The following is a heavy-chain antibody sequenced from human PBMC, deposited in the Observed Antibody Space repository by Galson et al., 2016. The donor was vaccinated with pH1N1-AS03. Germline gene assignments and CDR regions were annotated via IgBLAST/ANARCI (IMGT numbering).Heavy chain of an antibody. CDR2: ISVYNGNT. Sequence: SVKVSCKASGYVFGSYRISWVRQAPGQGRQWMGWISVYNGNTNHAQNLQGRFTMSTDTSTTTAYMELRSLTSYDTAVYYCASQTMVHYFDYRCQGTLVTVSS. CDR3: ASQTMVHYFDY. J-gene: IGHJ4*02. D-gene: IGHD3-10*01. CDR1: GYVFGSYR. V-gene: IGHV1-18*01.